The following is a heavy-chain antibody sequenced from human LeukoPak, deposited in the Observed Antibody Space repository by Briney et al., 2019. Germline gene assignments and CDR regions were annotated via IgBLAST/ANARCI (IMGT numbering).Heavy chain of an antibody. CDR2: IYYSGST. D-gene: IGHD3-3*01. CDR3: GGVTIFGVVDVFDI. Sequence: SETLSLTCTVSGGSISSYYWSWIRQPPGKGLEWIGYIYYSGSTNYNPSLKSRVTISVDTSKNQFSLKLSSVTAADTAVYYCGGVTIFGVVDVFDIWGQGTMVTVSS. V-gene: IGHV4-59*01. CDR1: GGSISSYY. J-gene: IGHJ3*02.